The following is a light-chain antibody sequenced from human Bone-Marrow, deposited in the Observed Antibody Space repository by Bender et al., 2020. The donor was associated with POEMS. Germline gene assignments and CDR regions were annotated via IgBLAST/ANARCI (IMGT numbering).Light chain of an antibody. J-gene: IGLJ3*02. CDR2: DVS. CDR3: FSYPGPYGR. CDR1: SSDIGGYNY. V-gene: IGLV2-11*01. Sequence: QSALTQPRSVSGSPGQSVTISCTGVSSDIGGYNYVSWYQQHPGKAPKVMVYDVSERPSGVPDRFAGTKSGNTASLTISGLQAEDEADYSCFSYPGPYGRFGGGTKVTVL.